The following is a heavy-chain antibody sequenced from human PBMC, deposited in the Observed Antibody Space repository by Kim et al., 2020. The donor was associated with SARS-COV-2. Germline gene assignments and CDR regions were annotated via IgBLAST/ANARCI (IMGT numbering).Heavy chain of an antibody. CDR3: ARGPEDSSSSLDYYYGMDV. Sequence: ASVKVSCKASGYTFINYGITWVRQAPGQGLEWMGWISVYNGNTNYAQKLQGRVTMTTDTFTSTAYMELRSLRSDDTAVYYFARGPEDSSSSLDYYYGMDVWGQGTTVTVSS. CDR1: GYTFINYG. CDR2: ISVYNGNT. D-gene: IGHD6-6*01. V-gene: IGHV1-18*01. J-gene: IGHJ6*01.